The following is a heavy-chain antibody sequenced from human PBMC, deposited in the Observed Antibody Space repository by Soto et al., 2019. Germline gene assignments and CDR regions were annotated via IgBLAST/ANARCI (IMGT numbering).Heavy chain of an antibody. Sequence: ASVKVSCKASGYTFTNYDIHWVRQATGQGLEWMGWMNPDSGNTGQSKQFQGRVTMTRDTSASTAYMELSSLRSEDTAVYYCAREALTGYYNWFDPWGQGTLVTVSX. J-gene: IGHJ5*02. CDR2: MNPDSGNT. D-gene: IGHD3-9*01. V-gene: IGHV1-8*01. CDR1: GYTFTNYD. CDR3: AREALTGYYNWFDP.